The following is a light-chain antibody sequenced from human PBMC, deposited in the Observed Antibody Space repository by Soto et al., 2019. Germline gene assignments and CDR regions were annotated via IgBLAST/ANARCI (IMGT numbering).Light chain of an antibody. CDR3: QQYNIFSRT. CDR1: QTISSW. CDR2: KAS. V-gene: IGKV1-5*03. Sequence: QMTLSASTVSVSKGERVTXTCRARQTISSWLAWYQQKPGKAPKLLIYKASILENGVPSRFSASGSGTEITLTISSLQPDDFAPYYCQQYNIFSRTFCQLTKVDIK. J-gene: IGKJ1*01.